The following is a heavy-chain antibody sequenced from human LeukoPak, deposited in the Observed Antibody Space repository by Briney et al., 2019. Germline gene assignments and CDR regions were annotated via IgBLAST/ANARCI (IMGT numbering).Heavy chain of an antibody. Sequence: GGSLSLSCTASGFIFSSYAMSWVRQAPGEGLEWVSAMSGTGVSASYAASLKGRFTRSRDNSKPTMYLKMNSLRAEDTAVYYCAKTRRPYSGSKSQFDYWGQGTLVTVSS. D-gene: IGHD1-26*01. CDR2: MSGTGVSA. CDR3: AKTRRPYSGSKSQFDY. J-gene: IGHJ4*02. CDR1: GFIFSSYA. V-gene: IGHV3-23*01.